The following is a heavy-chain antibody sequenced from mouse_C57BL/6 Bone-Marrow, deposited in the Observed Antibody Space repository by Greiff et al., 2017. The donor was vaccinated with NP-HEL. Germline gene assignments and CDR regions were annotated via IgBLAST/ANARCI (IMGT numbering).Heavy chain of an antibody. CDR3: ARPGGFYFDY. J-gene: IGHJ2*01. D-gene: IGHD1-2*01. CDR2: ISSGSSTI. Sequence: DVQLVESGGGLVKPGGSLKLSCAASGFTFSDYGMHWVRQAPEKGLEWVAYISSGSSTIYYADTVKGRFTISRDNAKNTLFLQMTSLRSEDTAMYYCARPGGFYFDYWGQGTTLTVSS. V-gene: IGHV5-17*01. CDR1: GFTFSDYG.